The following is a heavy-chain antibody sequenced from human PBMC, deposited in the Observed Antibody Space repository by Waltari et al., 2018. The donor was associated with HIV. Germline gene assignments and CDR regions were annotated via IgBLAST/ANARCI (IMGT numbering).Heavy chain of an antibody. Sequence: QVQLVPSGAEVQMPGVSVRGACKASVYIFTAFYVHWVRHAPRQGLQWMERINPKSGVTNYPQKFQGRDSMTRDTSISAAYLEVNTLRSDDTAVYYCARGFFQNDLRGLFDLWGRGTLVTVSS. V-gene: IGHV1-2*06. CDR3: ARGFFQNDLRGLFDL. D-gene: IGHD3-16*01. CDR2: INPKSGVT. CDR1: VYIFTAFY. J-gene: IGHJ2*01.